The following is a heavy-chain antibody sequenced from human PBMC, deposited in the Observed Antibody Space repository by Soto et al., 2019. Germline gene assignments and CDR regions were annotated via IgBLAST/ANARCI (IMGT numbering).Heavy chain of an antibody. Sequence: QVQLVQSGAEVKKPGASVKVSCKASGYTFTSYAISWVRQAPGQGLEWMGWISAYNGNTNYAQKRQGRVTMTTDTATSTDYMELRSLRSDDMAVYYCARDAPPEDYWGQGTLVTVSS. J-gene: IGHJ4*02. CDR1: GYTFTSYA. CDR3: ARDAPPEDY. V-gene: IGHV1-18*03. CDR2: ISAYNGNT.